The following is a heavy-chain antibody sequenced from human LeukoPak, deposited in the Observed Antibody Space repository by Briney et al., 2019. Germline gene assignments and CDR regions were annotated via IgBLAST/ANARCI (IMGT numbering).Heavy chain of an antibody. V-gene: IGHV1-2*02. CDR3: ARRKYSYGNRDAFDV. J-gene: IGHJ3*01. CDR1: GYSFTGYY. Sequence: ASVKVSCKASGYSFTGYYIHWVRQVPGQGLECMGWINPRSGDTNYAQKFQGRVTMTRDTSLNTAYMDLSSLRSADTAVYYCARRKYSYGNRDAFDVWGQGTMVTVSS. D-gene: IGHD5-18*01. CDR2: INPRSGDT.